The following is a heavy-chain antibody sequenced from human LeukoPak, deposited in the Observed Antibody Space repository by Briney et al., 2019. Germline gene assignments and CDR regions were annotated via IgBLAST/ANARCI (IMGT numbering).Heavy chain of an antibody. V-gene: IGHV3-43*02. CDR3: ARESDSSGWYDY. Sequence: GGSLRLSCAAPGFNFDDYALHWVLQAPGKGLEWVSLINGDGGSTFYADSVKGRFTISRDNSKNSLYLQMSSLRSEETALYYCARESDSSGWYDYWGQGTLVTVSS. CDR2: INGDGGST. CDR1: GFNFDDYA. D-gene: IGHD6-19*01. J-gene: IGHJ4*02.